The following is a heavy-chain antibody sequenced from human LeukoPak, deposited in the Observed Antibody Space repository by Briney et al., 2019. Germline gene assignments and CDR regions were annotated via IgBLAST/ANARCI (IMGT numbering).Heavy chain of an antibody. Sequence: GGSLRLSCTASGFTFSTYDMNWVRQAPGKGLEWVSCITGGSRTTYYADSVKGRFTIFRDNAKDSLYLQMNSLRAEDTAVYYCARDSVTTAFDYWGQGTLVTVSS. D-gene: IGHD4-17*01. V-gene: IGHV3-48*01. CDR1: GFTFSTYD. J-gene: IGHJ4*02. CDR3: ARDSVTTAFDY. CDR2: ITGGSRTT.